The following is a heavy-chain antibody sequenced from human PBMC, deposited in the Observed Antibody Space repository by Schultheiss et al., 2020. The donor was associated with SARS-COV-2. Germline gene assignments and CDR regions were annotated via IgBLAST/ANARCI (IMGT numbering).Heavy chain of an antibody. CDR1: GGSISSYY. CDR2: INHSGST. V-gene: IGHV4-34*01. CDR3: ARIDDTAMDDAFDI. D-gene: IGHD5-18*01. Sequence: SETLSLTCTVSGGSISSYYWSWIRQPPGKGLEWIGEINHSGSTNYNPSLKSRVTISVDTSKNQFSLKLSSVTAADTAVYYCARIDDTAMDDAFDIWGQGTMVTGSS. J-gene: IGHJ3*02.